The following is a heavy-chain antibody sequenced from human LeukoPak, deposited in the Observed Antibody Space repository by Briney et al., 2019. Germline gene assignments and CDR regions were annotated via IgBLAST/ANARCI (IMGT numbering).Heavy chain of an antibody. V-gene: IGHV4-4*07. Sequence: SETLSLTCTVSGDSISSYYWSWIRQPAGKELEWIGRIYTTGSTIYNPSLKSRVAMSVDTSKNQFSLKLSSVTAADTAVYYCAAAFDYWGQGTLVTVSS. J-gene: IGHJ4*02. D-gene: IGHD6-25*01. CDR2: IYTTGST. CDR1: GDSISSYY. CDR3: AAAFDY.